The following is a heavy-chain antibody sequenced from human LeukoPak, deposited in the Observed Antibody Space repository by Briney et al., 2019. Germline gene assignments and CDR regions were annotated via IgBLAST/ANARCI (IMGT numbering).Heavy chain of an antibody. CDR3: AKSSEAY. V-gene: IGHV3-30-3*02. CDR1: GFTFRSYT. D-gene: IGHD3-22*01. J-gene: IGHJ4*02. Sequence: GGSLRLSCAASGFTFRSYTMHWVRQAPGKGLEWVAVISNDGSSEYYADPVKSRFTISRDNSKNTLYLQMNSLRAEDTAVYYCAKSSEAYWGQGTLVTVSS. CDR2: ISNDGSSE.